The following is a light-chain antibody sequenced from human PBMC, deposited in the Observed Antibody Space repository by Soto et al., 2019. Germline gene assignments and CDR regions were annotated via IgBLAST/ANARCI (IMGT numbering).Light chain of an antibody. J-gene: IGLJ3*02. CDR1: NSNIGSGYD. V-gene: IGLV1-40*01. Sequence: QLVLTQPPSVSGAPGQRVTISCAGSNSNIGSGYDVHWYQHLPGAAPQLLIYGNSNRPSGVPERFSGSKSGTSASLAITGVLPEDEADYHCQSYDSRLSIWVFGGGTKLTVL. CDR2: GNS. CDR3: QSYDSRLSIWV.